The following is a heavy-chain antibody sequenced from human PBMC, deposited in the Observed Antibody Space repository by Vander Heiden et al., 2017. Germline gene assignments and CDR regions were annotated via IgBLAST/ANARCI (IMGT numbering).Heavy chain of an antibody. CDR1: GFTFSGSA. CDR2: IRSKANSYAT. CDR3: TRPFLYCSGGSCYGMDV. Sequence: EVQLVESGGGLVQPGGSLKLSCAASGFTFSGSAMHWVRQASGKGLEWVGRIRSKANSYATAYAASVKGRFTISRDDSKNTAYLQMNSLKTEDTAVYCCTRPFLYCSGGSCYGMDVWGQGTTVTVSS. D-gene: IGHD2-15*01. J-gene: IGHJ6*02. V-gene: IGHV3-73*02.